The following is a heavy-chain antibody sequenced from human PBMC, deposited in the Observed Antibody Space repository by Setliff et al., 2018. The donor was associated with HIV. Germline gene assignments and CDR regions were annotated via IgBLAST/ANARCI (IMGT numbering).Heavy chain of an antibody. V-gene: IGHV1-24*01. D-gene: IGHD1-1*01. CDR3: ARAKATRQARPTNCFDP. CDR2: FDPQYDKT. Sequence: GASVKVSCKVSGYTLTELSIHWVRQAPGKGLEWMGGFDPQYDKTFYAQKFQGRVTMSEDTSTDTAYMELSSLRSEDTAVYYCARAKATRQARPTNCFDPWGQGTLVTVSS. J-gene: IGHJ5*02. CDR1: GYTLTELS.